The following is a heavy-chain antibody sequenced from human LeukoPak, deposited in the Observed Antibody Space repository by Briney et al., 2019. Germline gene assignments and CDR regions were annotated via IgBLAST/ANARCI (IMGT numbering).Heavy chain of an antibody. Sequence: PGGSLRLSCAASGLSIGSYSMSWVRQAPGEGLEWVSYISSSSRIIYYADSVKCRFTISRDNAKTSLYLQMNSLRAEDTAVYYCARDHYGDYGVDYWGHGTLVTVSS. CDR2: ISSSSRII. V-gene: IGHV3-48*01. D-gene: IGHD4-17*01. CDR1: GLSIGSYS. J-gene: IGHJ4*01. CDR3: ARDHYGDYGVDY.